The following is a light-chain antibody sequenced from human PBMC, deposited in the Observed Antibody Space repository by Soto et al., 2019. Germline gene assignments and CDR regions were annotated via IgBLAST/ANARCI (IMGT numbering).Light chain of an antibody. CDR2: AAS. CDR1: QSISNW. J-gene: IGKJ1*01. Sequence: DMQMTQSPSTLSASVGDRVTITCRASQSISNWLAWYQQKPGKAPKLLIYAASSLDSGVPSRFSGSGSGTEFTLTISSLQPDDFATYYCQQYNSYWTFGQGTKVDNK. CDR3: QQYNSYWT. V-gene: IGKV1-5*01.